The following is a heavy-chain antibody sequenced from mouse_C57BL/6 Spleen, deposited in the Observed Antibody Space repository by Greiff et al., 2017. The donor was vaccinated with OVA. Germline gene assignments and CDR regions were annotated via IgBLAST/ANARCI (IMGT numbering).Heavy chain of an antibody. J-gene: IGHJ2*01. CDR3: TRRSYYYGSSGFDY. D-gene: IGHD1-1*01. CDR1: GYTFTDYE. CDR2: IDPETGGT. Sequence: LVESGAELVRPGASVTLSCKASGYTFTDYEMHWVKQTPVHGLEWIGAIDPETGGTAYNQKFKGKAILTADKSSSTAYMELRSLTSEDSAVYYCTRRSYYYGSSGFDYWGQGTTLTVSS. V-gene: IGHV1-15*01.